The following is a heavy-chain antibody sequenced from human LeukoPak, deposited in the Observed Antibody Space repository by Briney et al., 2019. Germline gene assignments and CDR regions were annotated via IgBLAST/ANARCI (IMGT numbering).Heavy chain of an antibody. D-gene: IGHD3-16*01. CDR1: GFTFSSYG. CDR2: ISGGGVST. J-gene: IGHJ4*02. V-gene: IGHV3-23*01. CDR3: AKDWGEYFDYVWGSFTSFDF. Sequence: PGGSLRLSCAASGFTFSSYGMSWVRQAPEKGLQWVSAISGGGVSTYYADSVRGRFTISRDNSKNTLYLQMNSLRAEDTAVYYCAKDWGEYFDYVWGSFTSFDFWGQGTQVTVSS.